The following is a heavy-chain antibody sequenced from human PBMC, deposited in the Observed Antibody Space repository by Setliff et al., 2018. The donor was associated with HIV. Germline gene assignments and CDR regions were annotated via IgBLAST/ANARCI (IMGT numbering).Heavy chain of an antibody. V-gene: IGHV3-49*04. J-gene: IGHJ6*01. CDR3: AKGGLGGYSYFSYYYYGMDV. D-gene: IGHD5-18*01. CDR2: IRSKAYGGTT. CDR1: GFTFGDYA. Sequence: GGSLRLSCTASGFTFGDYAMSWVRQAPGKGLEWVGFIRSKAYGGTTEYAASVKGRFTISRDDSKSIAYLQMNSLKTEDTAVYYCAKGGLGGYSYFSYYYYGMDVWGKGPRSPSPQ.